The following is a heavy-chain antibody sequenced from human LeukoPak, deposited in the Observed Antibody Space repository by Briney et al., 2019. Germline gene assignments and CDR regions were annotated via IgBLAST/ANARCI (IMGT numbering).Heavy chain of an antibody. CDR1: GFIFSYYS. Sequence: PGGSLRLSCAASGFIFSYYSMNWVRQAPGKGLEWVSSINSNSNYMSYADSVKGRFTISRDNAKNSLYLQMTSLRAEDTAVYYCARDSPGIMIFGVVTPNGGQGTLVTVSS. D-gene: IGHD3-3*01. J-gene: IGHJ4*02. CDR2: INSNSNYM. CDR3: ARDSPGIMIFGVVTPN. V-gene: IGHV3-21*04.